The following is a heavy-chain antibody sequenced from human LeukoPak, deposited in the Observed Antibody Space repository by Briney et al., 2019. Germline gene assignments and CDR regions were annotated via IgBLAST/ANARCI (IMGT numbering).Heavy chain of an antibody. V-gene: IGHV3-48*03. J-gene: IGHJ4*02. Sequence: PGGSLRLSCAASGYTFSSYEMNWVPQAPGKGLEWVSYISSSDSTIYYADSVKGRFTISRDHARHSLYLQMNSLRAEDTAVYYCARKYCSGSCYEDYWGQGTLVTVSS. CDR1: GYTFSSYE. CDR2: ISSSDSTI. CDR3: ARKYCSGSCYEDY. D-gene: IGHD2-2*01.